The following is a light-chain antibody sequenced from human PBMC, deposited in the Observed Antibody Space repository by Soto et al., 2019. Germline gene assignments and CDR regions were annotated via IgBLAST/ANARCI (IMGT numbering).Light chain of an antibody. CDR1: QSVTWY. CDR2: TAS. Sequence: DVQMTQSPSSLSASVGDSVTITCRASQSVTWYLNWYQQKPGKAPKLLIYTASTLQSGVPSRFSGTGSGTDFSLTISSPQPEDFETYYCQQTSSAHLTFGGGTKVDI. J-gene: IGKJ4*01. CDR3: QQTSSAHLT. V-gene: IGKV1-39*01.